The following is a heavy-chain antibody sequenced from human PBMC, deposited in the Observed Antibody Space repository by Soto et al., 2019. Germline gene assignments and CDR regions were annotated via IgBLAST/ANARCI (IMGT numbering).Heavy chain of an antibody. CDR2: FDPEDGET. D-gene: IGHD3-3*01. CDR1: GYTLTELS. Sequence: GXSVKVSCQVSGYTLTELSMHWVRPAPGKGLEWMGGFDPEDGETIYAQKFQGRVTMTEDTSTDTAYTELSSLRSEDTAVYYCATGVFGVATEFDYWGQGTLVTVSS. CDR3: ATGVFGVATEFDY. J-gene: IGHJ4*02. V-gene: IGHV1-24*01.